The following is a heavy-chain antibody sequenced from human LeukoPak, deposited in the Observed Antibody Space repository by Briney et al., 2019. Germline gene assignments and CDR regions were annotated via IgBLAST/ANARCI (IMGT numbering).Heavy chain of an antibody. J-gene: IGHJ4*02. Sequence: QPGGSLRLSCAASGFTFSSYGMHWVRQAPGKGLEWVAVISYDGSNKYYADSVKGRFTISRDNSKNTLYLQMNSLRAEDTAVYYCAKDVSRIQPPRYFDYWGQGTLVTVSS. CDR2: ISYDGSNK. CDR3: AKDVSRIQPPRYFDY. V-gene: IGHV3-30*18. D-gene: IGHD5-18*01. CDR1: GFTFSSYG.